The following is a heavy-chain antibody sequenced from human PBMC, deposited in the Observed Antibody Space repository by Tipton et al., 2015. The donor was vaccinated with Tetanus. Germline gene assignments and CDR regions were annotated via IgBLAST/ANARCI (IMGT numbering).Heavy chain of an antibody. J-gene: IGHJ2*01. D-gene: IGHD3-9*01. CDR3: ARRRSAILSGSYHWYFDI. Sequence: QSGAEVKKPGESLKISCRGSEYNFTHYSIGWVRQMPGKGLEWVGIIDPRDSETFQGHVTISADKSISTAHLRWSSLEASDTAIYYCARRRSAILSGSYHWYFDIWGRGTLVIVSS. V-gene: IGHV5-51*01. CDR1: EYNFTHYS. CDR2: IDPRDSET.